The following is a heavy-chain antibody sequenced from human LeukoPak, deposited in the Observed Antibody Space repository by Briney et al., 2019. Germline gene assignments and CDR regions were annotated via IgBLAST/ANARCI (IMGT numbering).Heavy chain of an antibody. CDR3: ARDPTSKRGNSWVVRFDY. J-gene: IGHJ4*02. V-gene: IGHV3-48*04. D-gene: IGHD4-23*01. CDR2: ISSSGSSI. CDR1: GFTFSSYS. Sequence: PGGSLRLSCAASGFTFSSYSMNWVRQAPRQGLEWVSYISSSGSSIYYADSVKGRFTISRDNAKNSLYLQMNSLRAEDTAVYYCARDPTSKRGNSWVVRFDYWGQGTLVSVSS.